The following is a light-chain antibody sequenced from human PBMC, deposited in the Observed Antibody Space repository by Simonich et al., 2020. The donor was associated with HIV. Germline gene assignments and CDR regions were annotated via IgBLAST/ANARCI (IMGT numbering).Light chain of an antibody. CDR1: SSDVGGYNY. J-gene: IGLJ2*01. CDR3: CSYAGSYTYV. CDR2: DVN. Sequence: QSALTQPPSASGSPGQPVTISCTGTSSDVGGYNYVSWYQQHPGKAPKLILYDVNKRPSGVPDRFSGSKSGNTASLTISGLQAEDEADYYCCSYAGSYTYVFGGGTKLTVL. V-gene: IGLV2-11*01.